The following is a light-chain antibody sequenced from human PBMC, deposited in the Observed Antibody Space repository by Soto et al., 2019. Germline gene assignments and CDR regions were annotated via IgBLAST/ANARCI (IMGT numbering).Light chain of an antibody. V-gene: IGKV1-5*01. CDR3: QHFKTFPIT. Sequence: DIQMTQSPSTLSGSVGDRVTLTCRASQSISSWLAWYQQKPGKAPKLLIYDASTVESGVPSRFSGSGSGTEFTLTISSLQPEDFATYYCQHFKTFPITFGQGTHWRL. J-gene: IGKJ5*01. CDR1: QSISSW. CDR2: DAS.